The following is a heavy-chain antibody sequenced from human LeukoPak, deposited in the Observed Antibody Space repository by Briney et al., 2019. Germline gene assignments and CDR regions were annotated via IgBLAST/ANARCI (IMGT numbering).Heavy chain of an antibody. CDR1: GGSISSYY. Sequence: SEPLSLTCTVSGGSISSYYWSWIRQPPGKGLEWIGYIYYSGSTNYNPSLKSRVTISVDTSKNQFSLKLSSVTAADTAVYYCALYDILTGPFDPWGQGTLVTVSS. CDR3: ALYDILTGPFDP. D-gene: IGHD3-9*01. V-gene: IGHV4-59*01. CDR2: IYYSGST. J-gene: IGHJ5*02.